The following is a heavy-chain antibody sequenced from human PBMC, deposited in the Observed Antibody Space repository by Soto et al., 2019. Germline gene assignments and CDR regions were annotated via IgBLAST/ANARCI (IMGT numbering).Heavy chain of an antibody. J-gene: IGHJ6*02. CDR3: PREKPHYYYGMDV. V-gene: IGHV3-21*01. CDR1: GFTFSSYS. Sequence: GGSLRLSCAASGFTFSSYSMNWVRQAPGKGLEWVSSISSSSSYIYYADSVKGRFTISRDNAKNSLYLQMNSLRAEDTAVYYCPREKPHYYYGMDVWGQGTTVTVSS. CDR2: ISSSSSYI.